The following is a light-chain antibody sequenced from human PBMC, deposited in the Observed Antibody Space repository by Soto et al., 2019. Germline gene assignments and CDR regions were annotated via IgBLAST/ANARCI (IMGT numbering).Light chain of an antibody. V-gene: IGLV2-8*01. CDR3: TSYAGSNNPVV. CDR1: SSDVGSYNY. CDR2: GVN. J-gene: IGLJ3*02. Sequence: SALTQPPSASGSPGQSVTISCTGTSSDVGSYNYVSWYQQHPDKAPKLIIYGVNERPSGVPDRFSGSKSGNTASLTVSGLQAEDEADYYCTSYAGSNNPVVFGGGTKVTVL.